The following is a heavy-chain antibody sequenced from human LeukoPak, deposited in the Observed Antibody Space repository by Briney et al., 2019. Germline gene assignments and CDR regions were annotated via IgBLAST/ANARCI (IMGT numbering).Heavy chain of an antibody. D-gene: IGHD2-15*01. CDR2: IYYSGST. V-gene: IGHV4-31*03. Sequence: SETLSLTCTVSGGSISSGGYYWSWIRQHPGKGLEWIGYIYYSGSTYYNPSLKCRVTISVDTSKNQFSLKLSSVTAADTAVYYCARFDCSGGSCYSGYWGQGTLVTVSS. J-gene: IGHJ4*02. CDR3: ARFDCSGGSCYSGY. CDR1: GGSISSGGYY.